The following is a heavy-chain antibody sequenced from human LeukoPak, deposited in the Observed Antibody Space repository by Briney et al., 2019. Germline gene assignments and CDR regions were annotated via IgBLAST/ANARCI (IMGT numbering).Heavy chain of an antibody. CDR1: GGSISSYY. Sequence: SETLSLTCTVSGGSISSYYWSWIRQPPGKGLEWIGYIYCSGSTNYNPSLKSRVTISVDTSKNQFSLKLSSVTAADTAVYYCARDRGSGSYYADAFDIWGQGTMVTVSS. CDR2: IYCSGST. D-gene: IGHD3-10*01. V-gene: IGHV4-59*01. J-gene: IGHJ3*02. CDR3: ARDRGSGSYYADAFDI.